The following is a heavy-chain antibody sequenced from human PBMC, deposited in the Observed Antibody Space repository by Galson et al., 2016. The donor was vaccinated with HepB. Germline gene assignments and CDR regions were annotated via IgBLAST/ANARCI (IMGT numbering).Heavy chain of an antibody. CDR3: ARQQWLSQGPGRFDP. J-gene: IGHJ5*02. CDR1: GGSISNSSYF. V-gene: IGHV4-39*01. CDR2: VYYSGST. D-gene: IGHD6-19*01. Sequence: ETLSLTCTVSGGSISNSSYFWGWIRQPPGKGLEWIGSVYYSGSTYYNPSLKRRATIAVDTSKNQFSLRLYSLTAADTAVYYCARQQWLSQGPGRFDPWGQGTLVTVSS.